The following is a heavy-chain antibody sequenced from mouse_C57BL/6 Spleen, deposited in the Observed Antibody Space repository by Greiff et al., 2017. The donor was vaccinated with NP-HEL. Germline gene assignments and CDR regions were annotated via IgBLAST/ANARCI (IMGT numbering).Heavy chain of an antibody. D-gene: IGHD1-1*01. CDR1: GFTFSSYA. CDR3: TRGGSITTVVATRFDY. J-gene: IGHJ2*01. CDR2: ISSGGDYI. Sequence: EVQRVESGEGLVKPGGSLKLSCAASGFTFSSYAMSWVRQTPEKRLEWVAYISSGGDYIYYADTVKGRFTISRDNARNTLYLQMSSLKSEDTDMYYCTRGGSITTVVATRFDYWGQGTTLTVSS. V-gene: IGHV5-9-1*02.